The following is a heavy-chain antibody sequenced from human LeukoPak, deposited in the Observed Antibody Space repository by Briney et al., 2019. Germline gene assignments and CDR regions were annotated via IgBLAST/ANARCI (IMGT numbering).Heavy chain of an antibody. CDR3: ARGSSVVVAAEVIDY. D-gene: IGHD2-15*01. V-gene: IGHV3-48*01. Sequence: GALRLSCAASGFTFSSYSMDWVRQAPGKGLEWVSYISSSSSTMSYADSVKGRFTISRDNAKNSLYLQMNSLRAEDTAVYYCARGSSVVVAAEVIDYWGQGTLVTVSS. CDR1: GFTFSSYS. J-gene: IGHJ4*02. CDR2: ISSSSSTM.